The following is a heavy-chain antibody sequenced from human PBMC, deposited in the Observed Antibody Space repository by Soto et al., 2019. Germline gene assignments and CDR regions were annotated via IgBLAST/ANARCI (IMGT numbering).Heavy chain of an antibody. CDR1: GFTFSGSA. CDR3: TRHELRTPRDCYGMDV. D-gene: IGHD1-26*01. V-gene: IGHV3-73*01. CDR2: IRSKANSYAT. Sequence: GGSLRLSXAASGFTFSGSAMHWVRQASGKGLEWVGRIRSKANSYATAYAASVKGRFTISRDDSKNTAYLQMNSLKTEDTAVYYRTRHELRTPRDCYGMDVWGQGTKVTVSS. J-gene: IGHJ6*02.